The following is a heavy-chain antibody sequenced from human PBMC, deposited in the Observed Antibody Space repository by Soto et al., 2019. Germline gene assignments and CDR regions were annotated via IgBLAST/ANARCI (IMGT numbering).Heavy chain of an antibody. D-gene: IGHD2-8*01. J-gene: IGHJ6*02. CDR2: IMPVFRTP. Sequence: QVQLEQSGAEVKKPGSSVKVSCKASGGPFRTAAISWVRQAPGQGLEWMGGIMPVFRTPDYAQKCQGRFTITADESTNTAYMELSGLRSDDTPVYYCARDNDRPQLGGNYYDSVDVWGQGTTITVSS. CDR1: GGPFRTAA. CDR3: ARDNDRPQLGGNYYDSVDV. V-gene: IGHV1-69*12.